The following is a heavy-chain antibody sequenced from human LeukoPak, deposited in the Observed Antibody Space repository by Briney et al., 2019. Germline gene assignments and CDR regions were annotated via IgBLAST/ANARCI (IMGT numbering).Heavy chain of an antibody. CDR3: ARDLGSGWYSFDY. CDR2: INPNSGGT. V-gene: IGHV1-2*02. D-gene: IGHD6-19*01. Sequence: ASVTVSCKASGYTFTGYYMHWVRQAPGQGLEWMGWINPNSGGTNYAQKLQGRVTMTTDTSTSTAYMELRSLRSDDTAVYYCARDLGSGWYSFDYWGQGTLVTVSS. CDR1: GYTFTGYY. J-gene: IGHJ4*02.